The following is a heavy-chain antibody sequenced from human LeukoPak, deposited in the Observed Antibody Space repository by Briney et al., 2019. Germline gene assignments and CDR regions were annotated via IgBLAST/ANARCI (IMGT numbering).Heavy chain of an antibody. CDR2: IYHSGGT. D-gene: IGHD2-2*01. Sequence: PSETLSLTCTVSGGSISSSSYYWGWIRQPPGKGLEWIGYIYHSGGTYYNPSLKSRVTISVDRSKNQFSLKLSSVTAADTAVYYCARGVLPAVTYVWFDPWGQGTLVTVSS. V-gene: IGHV4-39*07. CDR3: ARGVLPAVTYVWFDP. CDR1: GGSISSSSYY. J-gene: IGHJ5*02.